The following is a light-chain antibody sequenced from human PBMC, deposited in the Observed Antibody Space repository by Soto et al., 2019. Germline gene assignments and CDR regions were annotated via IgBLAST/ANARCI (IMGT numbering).Light chain of an antibody. CDR2: DVS. J-gene: IGLJ2*01. CDR3: CSYAGSYTFVV. V-gene: IGLV2-11*01. CDR1: SSDVGGYNS. Sequence: QSALTQPRSVSGSPGQSVTISCTGTSSDVGGYNSVSWYQQHPGKAPKLIIYDVSKRPSGVPDRFSGSKSGNTASLTISGLQAEDEADYYCCSYAGSYTFVVFGGGTKPPS.